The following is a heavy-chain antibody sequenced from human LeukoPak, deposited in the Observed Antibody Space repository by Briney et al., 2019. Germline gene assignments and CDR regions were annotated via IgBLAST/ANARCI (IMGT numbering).Heavy chain of an antibody. V-gene: IGHV4-34*01. CDR1: GGSFSGYY. Sequence: PSETLSLTCAVYGGSFSGYYWSWIRQPPGKGLEWIGEINHSGSTNYNPSLKSRVTISVDTSKNQFSLKLSSVTAADTAVYYCAREGRPAWFDPWGQGTLVTVSS. CDR2: INHSGST. D-gene: IGHD6-25*01. J-gene: IGHJ5*02. CDR3: AREGRPAWFDP.